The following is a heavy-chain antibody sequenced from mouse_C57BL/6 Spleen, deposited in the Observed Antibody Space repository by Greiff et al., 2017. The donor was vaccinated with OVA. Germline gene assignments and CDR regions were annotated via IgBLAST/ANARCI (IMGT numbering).Heavy chain of an antibody. D-gene: IGHD1-1*01. CDR3: ATYYYGGAMDY. J-gene: IGHJ4*01. CDR2: ISDGGSYT. CDR1: GFTFSSYA. Sequence: EVHLVESGGGLVKPGGSLKLSCAASGFTFSSYAMSWVRQTPEKRLEWVATISDGGSYTYYPDNVKGRCTISRDNAKNNLYLQMSHLTSEDTAMYYCATYYYGGAMDYWGQGTSVTVSS. V-gene: IGHV5-4*01.